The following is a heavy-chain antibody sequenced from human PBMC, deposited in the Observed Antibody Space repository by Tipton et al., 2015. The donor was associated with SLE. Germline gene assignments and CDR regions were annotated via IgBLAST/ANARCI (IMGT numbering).Heavy chain of an antibody. D-gene: IGHD6-6*01. V-gene: IGHV4-61*02. J-gene: IGHJ3*02. Sequence: TLSLTCTVSGGSISSGSYYWSWFRQPAGKGLEWIGRIYTSGSTNYNPSLKSRVTISVDTSKNQFSLKLSSVTAADTAVYYCAREYSSSPPDAFDIWGQGTMVTVSS. CDR1: GGSISSGSYY. CDR3: AREYSSSPPDAFDI. CDR2: IYTSGST.